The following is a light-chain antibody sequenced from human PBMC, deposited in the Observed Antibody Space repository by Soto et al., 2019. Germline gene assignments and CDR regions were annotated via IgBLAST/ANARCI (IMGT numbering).Light chain of an antibody. CDR3: QHYVCSGP. CDR2: GAS. J-gene: IGKJ1*01. CDR1: QCLXNHY. V-gene: IGKV3-20*01. Sequence: IWLTKSPCTLSLSPGERATLSCRASQCLXNHYSAWYQQKTGQATRRLNYGASNRDTCIPDRFSGSGSGTDFNITISRLDAEDGEVYYCQHYVCSGPFGQGTKVDI.